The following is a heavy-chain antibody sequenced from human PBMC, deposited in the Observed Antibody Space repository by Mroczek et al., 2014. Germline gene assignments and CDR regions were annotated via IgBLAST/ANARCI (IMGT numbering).Heavy chain of an antibody. V-gene: IGHV4-30-4*01. CDR3: ASSDRGVHYYYYMDV. CDR1: GGSISSGDYY. D-gene: IGHD1-14*01. CDR2: IYYSGST. Sequence: QVQLQQWGPGLVKPSQTLSLTCTVSGGSISSGDYYWSWIRQPPGKGLEWIGYIYYSGSTYYNPSLKSRVTISVDTSKNQFSLKLSSVTAADTAVYYCASSDRGVHYYYYMDVVGTKGPRSTVSS. J-gene: IGHJ6*03.